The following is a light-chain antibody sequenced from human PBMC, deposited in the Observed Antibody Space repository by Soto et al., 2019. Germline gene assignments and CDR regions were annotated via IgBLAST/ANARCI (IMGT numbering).Light chain of an antibody. Sequence: QSVLTQPPSVSGAPGQRVTISCTGSSSNIGPGYDVHWYQHLPGTAPKLLIYSNTNRTSGVPDRFSGSRSGTSASLAITGLQAEDEADYYCQSYASSLSGSVFGPGTKVTVL. CDR3: QSYASSLSGSV. CDR2: SNT. J-gene: IGLJ1*01. V-gene: IGLV1-40*01. CDR1: SSNIGPGYD.